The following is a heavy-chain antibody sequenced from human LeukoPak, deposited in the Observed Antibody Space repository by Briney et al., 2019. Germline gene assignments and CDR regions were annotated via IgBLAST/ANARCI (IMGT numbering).Heavy chain of an antibody. V-gene: IGHV4-4*02. D-gene: IGHD4-17*01. CDR3: AREDGPYRPLDY. J-gene: IGHJ4*02. Sequence: SGTLSLTCDVSGRSITQTNYWTWVRQPPGKGLEWIGEVNLQGSTNYNPSLKRRVAISVDTSANHVSLQLPSVTAADTAVYYCAREDGPYRPLDYSGQGTLVSVSS. CDR1: GRSITQTNY. CDR2: VNLQGST.